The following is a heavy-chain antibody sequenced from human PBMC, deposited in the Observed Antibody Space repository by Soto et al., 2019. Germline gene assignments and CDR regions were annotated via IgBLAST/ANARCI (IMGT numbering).Heavy chain of an antibody. CDR3: AKPPRFMVYAFDY. CDR2: ISWNSDRL. J-gene: IGHJ4*02. CDR1: GFSFDDHA. Sequence: EVQLVESGGGLVQPGRSLRLSCAASGFSFDDHAMHWVRQAPGKGLEWVSGISWNSDRLGYADSVRGRFTISRDNAKKSLSLEMNSLGAEDTAVYYCAKPPRFMVYAFDYWGQGTLVTVSS. V-gene: IGHV3-9*01. D-gene: IGHD2-8*01.